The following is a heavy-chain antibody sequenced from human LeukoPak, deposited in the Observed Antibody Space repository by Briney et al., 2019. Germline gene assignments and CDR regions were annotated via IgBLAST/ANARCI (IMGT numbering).Heavy chain of an antibody. CDR1: GFTFSSYS. J-gene: IGHJ4*02. Sequence: GGSLRLSCAASGFTFSSYSMNWVRQAPGKGLEWVSYISSSSSYIYYADSVKGRFTISRDNAKNSLYLQMNSLRAEDTAVYYCARDMSKVVGATLKKKPPPNYFDYWGQGTLVTVSS. V-gene: IGHV3-21*05. D-gene: IGHD1-26*01. CDR3: ARDMSKVVGATLKKKPPPNYFDY. CDR2: ISSSSSYI.